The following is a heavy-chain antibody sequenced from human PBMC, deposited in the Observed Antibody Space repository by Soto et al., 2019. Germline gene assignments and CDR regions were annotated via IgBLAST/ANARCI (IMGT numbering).Heavy chain of an antibody. CDR2: ISGSGDST. J-gene: IGHJ4*02. Sequence: PGGSLRLSCAASGFTFSSYGMSWARQAPGKGLEWVSSISGSGDSTYYADSVKGRFTISRDNSKNTLYLQMNSLRAEDTAVYYCAKTPRQWLVYFDYWGQGALVTVSS. V-gene: IGHV3-23*01. CDR3: AKTPRQWLVYFDY. D-gene: IGHD6-19*01. CDR1: GFTFSSYG.